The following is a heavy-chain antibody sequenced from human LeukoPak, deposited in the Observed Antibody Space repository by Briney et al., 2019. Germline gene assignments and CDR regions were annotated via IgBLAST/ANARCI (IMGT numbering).Heavy chain of an antibody. CDR3: ARDLLPWAFDI. CDR1: GDSISSGDYY. CDR2: ISSSGST. V-gene: IGHV4-61*02. J-gene: IGHJ3*02. Sequence: PSETLSLTCTVSGDSISSGDYYWSWIRQPAGKGLEWIGRISSSGSTNYNPSLKSRVTMSVDTSKNQFSLKLSSVTAADTAVYYCARDLLPWAFDIWGQGTMVTVSS. D-gene: IGHD1-26*01.